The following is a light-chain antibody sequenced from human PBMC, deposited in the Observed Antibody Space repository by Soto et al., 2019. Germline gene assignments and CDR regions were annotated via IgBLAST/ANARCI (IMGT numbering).Light chain of an antibody. CDR3: QQYNKWPLT. J-gene: IGKJ4*01. Sequence: EIVMTQSPATLSVSPGERATLSCRASQSVYTTLAWYQQKPGQAPRLLIYGASTRATGIPARFSGTGSATEFTLTIRYLQSEDSAVYYCQQYNKWPLTFGGGTKVEI. CDR2: GAS. CDR1: QSVYTT. V-gene: IGKV3-15*01.